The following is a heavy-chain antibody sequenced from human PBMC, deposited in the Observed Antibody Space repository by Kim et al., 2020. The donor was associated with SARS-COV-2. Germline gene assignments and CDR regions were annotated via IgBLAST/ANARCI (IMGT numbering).Heavy chain of an antibody. J-gene: IGHJ4*02. D-gene: IGHD3-22*01. V-gene: IGHV3-33*01. CDR2: IWYDGSNK. CDR3: ATENYYDSSGYFDY. Sequence: GGSLRLSCAASGFTFSSYGMHWVRQAPGKGLEWVAVIWYDGSNKYYADSVKGRFTISRDNSKNTLYLQMNSLRAEDTAVYYCATENYYDSSGYFDYWGQGTLVTVSS. CDR1: GFTFSSYG.